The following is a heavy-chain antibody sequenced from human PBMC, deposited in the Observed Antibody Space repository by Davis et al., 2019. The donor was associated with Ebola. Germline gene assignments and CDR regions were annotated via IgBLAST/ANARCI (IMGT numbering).Heavy chain of an antibody. D-gene: IGHD4-17*01. J-gene: IGHJ4*02. Sequence: PGGSLRLSCAASGFTFSSYSMNWVRQAPGKGLEWVSSISSSSSYIYYADSVKGRFTISRDNAKNSLYLQMNSLRAEDTAVYYCARGYGDYTNYFDYWGQGTLVTVSS. V-gene: IGHV3-21*01. CDR1: GFTFSSYS. CDR3: ARGYGDYTNYFDY. CDR2: ISSSSSYI.